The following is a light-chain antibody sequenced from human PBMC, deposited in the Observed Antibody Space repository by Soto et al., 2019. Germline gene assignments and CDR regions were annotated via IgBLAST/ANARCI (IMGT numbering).Light chain of an antibody. CDR3: QHRSNCPVT. V-gene: IGKV3D-20*02. J-gene: IGKJ5*01. CDR2: GAS. CDR1: QSVSSSS. Sequence: EMALKQSPGTLSLSPGERATLSCRASQSVSSSSLAWYQQKPGQAPRLLIYGASSRATGIPDRFSGSGSGTDFTLTISSLEPEDFAVYYCQHRSNCPVTFGQGTRLEI.